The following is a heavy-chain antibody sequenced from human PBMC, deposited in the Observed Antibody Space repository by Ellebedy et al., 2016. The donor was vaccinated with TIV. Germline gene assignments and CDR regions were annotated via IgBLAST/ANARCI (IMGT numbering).Heavy chain of an antibody. V-gene: IGHV4-59*08. CDR3: ARQVVGAYYYYYGMDV. D-gene: IGHD1-26*01. J-gene: IGHJ6*02. CDR1: GGSISSYY. CDR2: IYYRWST. Sequence: MPSETLSLTCTVSGGSISSYYWNWIRQPPGKGLEWIGSIYYRWSTNYNPSLKTRVTISVDTSKNQFSLKLSSVTAADTAVDYCARQVVGAYYYYYGMDVWGQGTTVTVSS.